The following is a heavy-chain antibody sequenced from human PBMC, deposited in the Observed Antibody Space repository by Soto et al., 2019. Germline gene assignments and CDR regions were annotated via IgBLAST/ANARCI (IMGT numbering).Heavy chain of an antibody. Sequence: QVQLQESGPGLVKPSQTLSLTCTVSGGSISSGDYYWSWIRQPPGKGLEWIGYIYYSGSTYYNPSLKSRVTISVDTSKSQFSLKLSSVTAADTAVYYCARGSEGRGFAFDIWGQGTMVTVSS. D-gene: IGHD3-10*01. V-gene: IGHV4-30-4*01. CDR1: GGSISSGDYY. CDR3: ARGSEGRGFAFDI. J-gene: IGHJ3*02. CDR2: IYYSGST.